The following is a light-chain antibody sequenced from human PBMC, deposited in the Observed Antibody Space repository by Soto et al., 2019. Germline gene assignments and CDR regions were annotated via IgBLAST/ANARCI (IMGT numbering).Light chain of an antibody. CDR3: QVWDSSSVV. CDR2: DDS. V-gene: IGLV3-21*02. CDR1: NHGSKS. Sequence: SSELTQPPSVSVAPGQTARITCGGNNHGSKSVHWYQQKPGQAPVLVVYDDSDRPSGIPERFSGSNSGNTATLTISRVEAGDEADYYCQVWDSSSVVFGGGTKVTVL. J-gene: IGLJ2*01.